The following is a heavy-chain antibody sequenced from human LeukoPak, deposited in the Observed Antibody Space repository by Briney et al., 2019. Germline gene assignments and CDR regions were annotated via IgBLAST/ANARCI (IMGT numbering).Heavy chain of an antibody. Sequence: GASVKVSCKASGYTFTSYGISWVRQAPGQGLEWMGWISAYNGNTNYAQKLQGRVTMTTDTSTSTAYMELRSLRSDDTAVYYCATGPVVVTAMAAFDIWGQGTMVTVSS. CDR3: ATGPVVVTAMAAFDI. CDR1: GYTFTSYG. D-gene: IGHD2-21*02. J-gene: IGHJ3*02. V-gene: IGHV1-18*01. CDR2: ISAYNGNT.